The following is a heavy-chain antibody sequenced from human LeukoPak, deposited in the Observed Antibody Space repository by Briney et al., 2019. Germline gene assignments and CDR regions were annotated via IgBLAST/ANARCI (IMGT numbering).Heavy chain of an antibody. CDR1: EYPFSGYY. CDR3: ARRGATGTFDF. J-gene: IGHJ3*01. D-gene: IGHD5-24*01. V-gene: IGHV1-2*02. CDR2: INPKSGGT. Sequence: ASVMVSCNACEYPFSGYYMHRVRHAPGQGHEWVGWINPKSGGTNYAQRFQGRVTMTSVTSISTAYMELSRLRSDDTAIYFCARRGATGTFDFWGQGTMVTVSS.